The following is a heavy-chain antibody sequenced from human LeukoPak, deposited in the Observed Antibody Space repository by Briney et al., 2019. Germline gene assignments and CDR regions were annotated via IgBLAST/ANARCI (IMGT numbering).Heavy chain of an antibody. CDR2: IRYDGSNK. J-gene: IGHJ4*02. Sequence: GGSLRLSCAASGFTFSNYGLHWVRQAPGKGLEWVAFIRYDGSNKYYADSVKGRFTISRDNSKNTLYLQMNSLRSDDTAVYYCARVYYDSRGYFPPPPHNDYWGQGTLVTVSS. CDR3: ARVYYDSRGYFPPPPHNDY. CDR1: GFTFSNYG. D-gene: IGHD3-22*01. V-gene: IGHV3-30*02.